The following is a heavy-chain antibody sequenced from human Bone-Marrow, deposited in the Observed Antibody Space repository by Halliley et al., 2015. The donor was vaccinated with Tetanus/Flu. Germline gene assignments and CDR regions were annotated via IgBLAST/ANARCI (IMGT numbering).Heavy chain of an antibody. CDR2: ISANGGNT. CDR1: GFSFSLYT. CDR3: TTNSYGFLSGY. J-gene: IGHJ4*02. D-gene: IGHD5-18*01. V-gene: IGHV3-64*02. Sequence: SLRLSCAASGFSFSLYTMHWVRQAPGKGLEYVSAISANGGNTFYAESVKGRFTISRDNSKNTLYLQVGSLRAEDMAVYYCTTNSYGFLSGYWGQGTLVTVSS.